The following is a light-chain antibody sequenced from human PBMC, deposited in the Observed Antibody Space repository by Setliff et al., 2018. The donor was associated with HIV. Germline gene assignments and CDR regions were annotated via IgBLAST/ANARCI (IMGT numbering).Light chain of an antibody. V-gene: IGLV1-44*01. CDR2: KNN. J-gene: IGLJ3*02. Sequence: QSVLTQPPSASGTPGQRVTISCSGSISNIGSNTVNWYQQLPGTAPKLLIYKNNQRPSGVPDRFSDSKSGTSASLAISGLQAEDEADYYCSTWDDSLNGPVFGGGTKVT. CDR3: STWDDSLNGPV. CDR1: ISNIGSNT.